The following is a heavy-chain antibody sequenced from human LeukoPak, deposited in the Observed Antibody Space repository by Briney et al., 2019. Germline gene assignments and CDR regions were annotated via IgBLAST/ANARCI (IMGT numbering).Heavy chain of an antibody. Sequence: SETLSLTCTVSGGSINSSDHYWAWLRQPPGKGLEGIGSKYYSGDTYYSPSLKSRVTISVDTSRNKFAPKLNSVTAADTAVYFCARHRLEGDTFDIWGQGTKVTVSS. J-gene: IGHJ3*02. CDR2: KYYSGDT. V-gene: IGHV4-39*01. D-gene: IGHD3-3*01. CDR3: ARHRLEGDTFDI. CDR1: GGSINSSDHY.